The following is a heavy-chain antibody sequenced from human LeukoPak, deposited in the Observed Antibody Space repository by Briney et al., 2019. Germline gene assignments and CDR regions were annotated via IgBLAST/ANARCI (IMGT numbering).Heavy chain of an antibody. CDR1: GGSFSGYY. D-gene: IGHD6-19*01. Sequence: SETLSLTCAVYGGSFSGYYWSWIRQPPGKGLEWIGEINHSGSTNYNPSLKSRVTISVDTSKNQFSLKLSSVTAADTAVYYCAGANSSGWYVDYWGQGTLVTVSS. V-gene: IGHV4-34*01. CDR2: INHSGST. J-gene: IGHJ4*02. CDR3: AGANSSGWYVDY.